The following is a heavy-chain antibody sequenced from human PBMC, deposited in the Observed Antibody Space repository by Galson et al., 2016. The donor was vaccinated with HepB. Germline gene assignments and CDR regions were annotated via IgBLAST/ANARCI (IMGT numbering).Heavy chain of an antibody. Sequence: SLRLSCAASEFTFDDYAMHWVRLAPGKGLEWVSGISWYSGSSGYADSVKGRFTVSRDNAKHSLYLQMNSLRAEDTAFYFCAKDYSSGWFGAGGFEHWGQGTLVTVSS. CDR3: AKDYSSGWFGAGGFEH. CDR1: EFTFDDYA. V-gene: IGHV3-9*01. CDR2: ISWYSGSS. J-gene: IGHJ1*01. D-gene: IGHD6-19*01.